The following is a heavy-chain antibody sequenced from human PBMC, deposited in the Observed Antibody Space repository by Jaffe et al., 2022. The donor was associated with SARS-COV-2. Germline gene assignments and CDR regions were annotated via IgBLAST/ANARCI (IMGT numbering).Heavy chain of an antibody. J-gene: IGHJ4*02. Sequence: QVQLVESGGGVVQPGRSLRLSCAASGFTFSYFSMHWVRQTPGKGLEWVAVISDDGNDKYYGDSVKGRFTISRDNSGNTLYLDMSSLTTEDTAVYYCARGGVVITTLNYWGQGTLVTVSS. CDR2: ISDDGNDK. CDR3: ARGGVVITTLNY. D-gene: IGHD3-22*01. CDR1: GFTFSYFS. V-gene: IGHV3-30*04.